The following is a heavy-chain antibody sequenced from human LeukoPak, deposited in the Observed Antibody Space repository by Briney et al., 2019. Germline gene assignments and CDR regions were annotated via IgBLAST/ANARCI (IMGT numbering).Heavy chain of an antibody. CDR2: INPSGGST. CDR1: GYTFTSYY. D-gene: IGHD2-15*01. Sequence: ASVKVSCKASGYTFTSYYMHWVRQAPGQGLEWMGIINPSGGSTSYAQKFQGRVTMTRDTSTSTVYMELSSLRSEDTAVYYCARSEYCSGGSCYSVSFDYWGQGTLVTVSS. V-gene: IGHV1-46*01. J-gene: IGHJ4*02. CDR3: ARSEYCSGGSCYSVSFDY.